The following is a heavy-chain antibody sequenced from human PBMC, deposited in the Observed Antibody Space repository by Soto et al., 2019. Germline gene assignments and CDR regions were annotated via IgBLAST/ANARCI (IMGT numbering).Heavy chain of an antibody. CDR3: AADRDEDAFDI. V-gene: IGHV1-58*02. J-gene: IGHJ3*02. Sequence: ASVKVSCKASGYTFTSYGISWVRQAPGQGLEWIGWISVGNGNTNYTQKFQERVTITRDMSTSTAYMELSSLRSEDTAVHYCAADRDEDAFDIWGQGTMVTVSS. CDR1: GYTFTSYG. CDR2: ISVGNGNT.